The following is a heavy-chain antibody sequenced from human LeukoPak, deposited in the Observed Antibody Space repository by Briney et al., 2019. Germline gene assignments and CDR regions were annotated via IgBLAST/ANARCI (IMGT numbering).Heavy chain of an antibody. CDR3: ARFGYSYGYLNDYFDY. CDR2: FDPEDGET. D-gene: IGHD5-18*01. CDR1: GYTLTELS. V-gene: IGHV1-24*01. Sequence: GASVKVSCKVSGYTLTELSMHWVRQAPGKGLEWMGGFDPEDGETIYAQKFQSRVTMTEDTSADTAYMELSSLRSEDTAVYYCARFGYSYGYLNDYFDYWGQGTLVTVSS. J-gene: IGHJ4*02.